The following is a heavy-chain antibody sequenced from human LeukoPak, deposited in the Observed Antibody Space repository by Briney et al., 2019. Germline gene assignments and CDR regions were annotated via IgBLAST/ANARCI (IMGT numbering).Heavy chain of an antibody. V-gene: IGHV1-2*02. D-gene: IGHD3-22*01. Sequence: GASVKVSCKASGYTFTGYYMHWVRQAPGQGLEWMGWINPNSGGTNYAQKFQGRVTMTRDTSISTAYMELSRLRSDDTAVYYCARNYDSSGYYWNWFDPWGQGTLVTVSS. CDR1: GYTFTGYY. J-gene: IGHJ5*02. CDR2: INPNSGGT. CDR3: ARNYDSSGYYWNWFDP.